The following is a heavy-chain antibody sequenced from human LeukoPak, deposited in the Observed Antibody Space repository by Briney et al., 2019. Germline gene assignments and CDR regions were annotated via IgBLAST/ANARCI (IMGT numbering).Heavy chain of an antibody. CDR3: ARRGYYDSSGYYPQSVYY. J-gene: IGHJ4*02. D-gene: IGHD3-22*01. CDR1: GYNFTGYY. V-gene: IGHV1-2*04. Sequence: ASVKVSCKASGYNFTGYYMHWVRQAPGEGLEWMGWINPNSGGTNYAQKFQDWVTMTRDMSISTAYLQWSSLKASDTAMYYCARRGYYDSSGYYPQSVYYWGQGTLVTVSS. CDR2: INPNSGGT.